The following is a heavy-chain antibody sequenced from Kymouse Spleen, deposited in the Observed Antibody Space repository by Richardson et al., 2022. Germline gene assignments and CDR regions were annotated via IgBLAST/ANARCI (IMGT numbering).Heavy chain of an antibody. Sequence: QVQLQQWGAGLLKPSETLSLTCAVYGGSFSGYYWSWIRQPPGKGLEWIGEINHSGSTNYNPSLKSRVTISVDTSKNQFSLKLSSVTAADTAVYYCARGLTGDGNYWGQGTLVTVSS. J-gene: IGHJ4*02. V-gene: IGHV4-34*01. D-gene: IGHD7-27*02. CDR1: GGSFSGYY. CDR2: INHSGST. CDR3: ARGLTGDGNY.